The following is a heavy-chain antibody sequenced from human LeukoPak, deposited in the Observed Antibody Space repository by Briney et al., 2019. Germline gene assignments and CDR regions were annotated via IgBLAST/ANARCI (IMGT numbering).Heavy chain of an antibody. CDR2: ISYSGST. CDR1: GGSISISNYY. Sequence: SETLSLTCTVSGGSISISNYYWGWIRQPPGKGLEWIGSISYSGSTYHNPSLKSRVTISVDTSKNQFSLKLSSVTAADTALYYCARHRKSARNYLYYYMDVWGKGTTVTVSS. CDR3: ARHRKSARNYLYYYMDV. D-gene: IGHD6-6*01. V-gene: IGHV4-39*01. J-gene: IGHJ6*03.